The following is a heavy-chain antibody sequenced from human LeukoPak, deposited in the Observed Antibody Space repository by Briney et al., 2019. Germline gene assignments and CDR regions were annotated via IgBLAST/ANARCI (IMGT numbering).Heavy chain of an antibody. J-gene: IGHJ4*02. CDR1: GFTFSSYA. CDR2: ISYDGSNK. Sequence: GGSLRLSRAASGFTFSSYAMHWVRQAPGKGLEWVAVISYDGSNKYYADSVKGRFTISRDNSKNTLYLQMNSLRAEDTAVYYCARDVRAVAAWGEAFDYWGQGTLVTVSS. CDR3: ARDVRAVAAWGEAFDY. D-gene: IGHD6-19*01. V-gene: IGHV3-30*04.